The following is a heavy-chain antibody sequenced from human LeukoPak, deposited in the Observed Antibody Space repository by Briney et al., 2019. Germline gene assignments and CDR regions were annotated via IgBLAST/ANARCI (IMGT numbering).Heavy chain of an antibody. Sequence: SETLSLTCTVSGGSISSYYWSWLRQPPGKGLEWIGYIYYSGSTNYNPSLKSRVTISVDTSKNQFSLKLSSVTAADTASYYRARDTGRITIFGVVIASGAFDIWGQGTMVTVSS. CDR3: ARDTGRITIFGVVIASGAFDI. CDR2: IYYSGST. CDR1: GGSISSYY. J-gene: IGHJ3*02. V-gene: IGHV4-59*01. D-gene: IGHD3-3*01.